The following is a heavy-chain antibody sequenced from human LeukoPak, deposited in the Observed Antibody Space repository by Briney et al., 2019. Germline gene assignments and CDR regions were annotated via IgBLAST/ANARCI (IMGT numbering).Heavy chain of an antibody. Sequence: GGSLRLSCGASGLTFNTYWIHWVRQAPGKGLVWVSQIKFDGSLASYADSVKGRFTISRDNTKNTLYLQMNSLRPEDTGVYYCVTGHYDSRMYFDLWGRGTLVIVSS. D-gene: IGHD3-16*01. CDR3: VTGHYDSRMYFDL. V-gene: IGHV3-74*01. CDR2: IKFDGSLA. J-gene: IGHJ2*01. CDR1: GLTFNTYW.